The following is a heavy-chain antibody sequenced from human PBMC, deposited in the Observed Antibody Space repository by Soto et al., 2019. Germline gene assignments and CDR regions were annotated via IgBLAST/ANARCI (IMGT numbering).Heavy chain of an antibody. J-gene: IGHJ3*02. CDR3: AKPVRGHHDAFDI. CDR1: GYTFTSYY. CDR2: INPSGGST. V-gene: IGHV1-46*03. Sequence: QVQLVQSGAEVKKPGASVKVSCKASGYTFTSYYMHWVQQAPGQGLEWMGIINPSGGSTSYAQKFQGRVTMTRDTSTSTVYMELSSLRSEDTAVYYCAKPVRGHHDAFDIWGQGTMVTVSS.